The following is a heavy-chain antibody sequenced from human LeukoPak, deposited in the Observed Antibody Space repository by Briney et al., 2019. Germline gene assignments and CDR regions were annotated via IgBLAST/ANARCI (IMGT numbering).Heavy chain of an antibody. CDR3: ARAGDYGGNSELDY. V-gene: IGHV4-31*03. CDR2: IYYSGST. J-gene: IGHJ4*02. CDR1: GGSISSGGYY. D-gene: IGHD4-23*01. Sequence: SQTLSLTCTVSGGSISSGGYYWSWIRQHPGKGLEWIGYIYYSGSTYYNLSLKSRVTISVDTSKNQFSLKLSSVTAADTAVYYCARAGDYGGNSELDYWGQGTLVTVSS.